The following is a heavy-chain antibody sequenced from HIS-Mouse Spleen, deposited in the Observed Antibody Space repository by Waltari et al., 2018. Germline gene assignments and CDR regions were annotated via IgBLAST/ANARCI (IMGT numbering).Heavy chain of an antibody. CDR3: ARLAAAGTY. V-gene: IGHV4-39*07. J-gene: IGHJ4*02. D-gene: IGHD6-13*01. CDR2: IYYSGST. CDR1: GGSISSSSYY. Sequence: QLQLQESGPGLVTPSETLSLTCTVPGGSISSSSYYWGGIRQPPGKGLEWIGSIYYSGSTYYNPSLKSRVTISVDTSKNQFSLKLSSVTAADTAVYYCARLAAAGTYWGQGTLVTVSS.